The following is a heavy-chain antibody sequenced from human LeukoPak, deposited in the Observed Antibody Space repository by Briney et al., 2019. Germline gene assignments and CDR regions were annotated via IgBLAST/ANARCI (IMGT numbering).Heavy chain of an antibody. V-gene: IGHV3-72*01. Sequence: GGSLRLSCAASGFVFSDHYMDWVRQAPGKGLEWVGRTRNEANIYTTKYAASVKGRFTISRDDSKNSLYLQMNSLKTEDTAVYYCASPVGATTVRAFDIWGQGTMVTVSS. D-gene: IGHD1-26*01. CDR1: GFVFSDHY. CDR3: ASPVGATTVRAFDI. J-gene: IGHJ3*02. CDR2: TRNEANIYTT.